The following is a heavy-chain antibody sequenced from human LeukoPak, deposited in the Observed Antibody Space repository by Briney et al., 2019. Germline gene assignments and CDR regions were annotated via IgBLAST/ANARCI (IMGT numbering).Heavy chain of an antibody. J-gene: IGHJ6*02. CDR2: ISSSSSII. CDR1: GFTFSSYS. V-gene: IGHV3-48*01. CDR3: ARERAWIPDYYYGMDV. Sequence: HPGGSLRLSCAASGFTFSSYSMNWVRQAPGKGLEWVSYISSSSSIIYYADSVKGRFTISRDNAKNSLCLQMNSLRAEDTAVYYCARERAWIPDYYYGMDVWGQGTTVTVSS. D-gene: IGHD5-18*01.